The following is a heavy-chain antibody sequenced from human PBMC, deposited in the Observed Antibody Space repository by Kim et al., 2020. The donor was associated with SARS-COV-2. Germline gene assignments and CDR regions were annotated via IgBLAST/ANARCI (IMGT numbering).Heavy chain of an antibody. CDR3: ARDLGSGSLLPTWYFDY. Sequence: GGSLRLSCAASGFTFSDYYMSWIRQAPGKGLEWVSYISSSSSYTNYADSVKGRFTISRDNAKNSLYLQMNSLRAEDTAVYYCARDLGSGSLLPTWYFDYWGQGTLVTVSS. D-gene: IGHD3-10*01. J-gene: IGHJ4*02. CDR2: ISSSSSYT. CDR1: GFTFSDYY. V-gene: IGHV3-11*06.